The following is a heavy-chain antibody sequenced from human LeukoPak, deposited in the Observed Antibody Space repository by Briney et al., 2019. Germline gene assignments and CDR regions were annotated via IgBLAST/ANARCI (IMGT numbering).Heavy chain of an antibody. Sequence: GGSLRLSCAASGFTFSSYGMHWVRQAPGKGLEWVASINPDGSGKPFVDSLKGRFTISRDNAENSLYLQMNSLRAEDTAVYYCAKLRGTVTTWDYWGLGTLVTVSS. CDR2: INPDGSGK. CDR1: GFTFSSYG. V-gene: IGHV3-7*03. CDR3: AKLRGTVTTWDY. J-gene: IGHJ4*02. D-gene: IGHD4-11*01.